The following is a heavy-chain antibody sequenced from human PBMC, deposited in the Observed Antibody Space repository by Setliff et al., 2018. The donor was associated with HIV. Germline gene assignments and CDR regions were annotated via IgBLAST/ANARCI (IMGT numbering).Heavy chain of an antibody. Sequence: NPSETLSLTCSVSGRSITTGGSYWNWIRQHPGKGLEWIGYIYHSGGTYYTPSLQSRVTMSLDTSKNQFSLKLSSVTAADTAVYYCARDMEDFGVLPSAPFDPWGRGTLVTVSS. J-gene: IGHJ5*02. CDR2: IYHSGGT. CDR1: GRSITTGGSY. CDR3: ARDMEDFGVLPSAPFDP. V-gene: IGHV4-31*03. D-gene: IGHD2-2*01.